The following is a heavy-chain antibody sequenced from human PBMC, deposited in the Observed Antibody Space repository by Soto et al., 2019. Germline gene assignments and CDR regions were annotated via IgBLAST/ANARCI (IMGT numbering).Heavy chain of an antibody. CDR2: ISSSSSYI. J-gene: IGHJ5*02. Sequence: GGPMRLCWTASGGTCGDHSGNWVSKAQGKGLEWVSSISSSSSYIYYADSVKGRFTISRDNAKNSLYLQMNSLRAEDTAVYYCARENMVRGVIIAYNWFDPWGQGTLVTVSS. V-gene: IGHV3-21*01. CDR1: GGTCGDHS. CDR3: ARENMVRGVIIAYNWFDP. D-gene: IGHD3-10*01.